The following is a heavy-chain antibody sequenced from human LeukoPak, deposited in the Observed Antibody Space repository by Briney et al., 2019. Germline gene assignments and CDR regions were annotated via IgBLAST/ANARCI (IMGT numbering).Heavy chain of an antibody. CDR1: GGSISNYY. Sequence: SETLSLTCTVSGGSISNYYWGWIRQPPGKRLEWIGYIYYTGSTNYIPSLKSRVTISVDTSKNQFSLRLNSVTAADTAVYYCVRVTTGTVDYWGQGTLVTVSS. D-gene: IGHD1-1*01. CDR2: IYYTGST. V-gene: IGHV4-59*01. CDR3: VRVTTGTVDY. J-gene: IGHJ4*02.